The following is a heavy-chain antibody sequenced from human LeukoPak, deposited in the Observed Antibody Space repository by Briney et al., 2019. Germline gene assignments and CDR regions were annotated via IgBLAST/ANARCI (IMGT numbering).Heavy chain of an antibody. D-gene: IGHD2-2*01. Sequence: GGSLRLSCAASGFTFSSYSLNWVRQAPGKGLEWVSSISSSGTYIYYADSVKGRFTISRDNAKSSLTLQMNSLRAEDTALYYCAREGTIVVGDAFDVWGQGTMVTVSS. CDR2: ISSSGTYI. CDR1: GFTFSSYS. CDR3: AREGTIVVGDAFDV. J-gene: IGHJ3*01. V-gene: IGHV3-21*01.